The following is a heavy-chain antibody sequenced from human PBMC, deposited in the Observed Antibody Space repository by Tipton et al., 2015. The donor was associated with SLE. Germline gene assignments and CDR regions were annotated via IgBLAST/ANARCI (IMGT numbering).Heavy chain of an antibody. CDR3: ARDGDYGRAFDI. J-gene: IGHJ3*02. V-gene: IGHV3-21*03. Sequence: SLRLSCAASGFTFSSYSMNWVRQAPGKGLEWVSSISSSSSYIYYADSVKGRFTISRDNAKNSLYLQMNSLRAEDTAVYYCARDGDYGRAFDIWGQGTMVTVSS. CDR2: ISSSSSYI. CDR1: GFTFSSYS. D-gene: IGHD4-17*01.